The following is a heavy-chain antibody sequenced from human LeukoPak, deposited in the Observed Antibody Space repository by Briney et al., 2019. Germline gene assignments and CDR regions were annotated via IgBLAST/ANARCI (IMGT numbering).Heavy chain of an antibody. CDR1: GFRFSTYD. CDR3: ARAARFLESTGAHAFDL. V-gene: IGHV3-13*01. D-gene: IGHD2-8*02. J-gene: IGHJ3*01. Sequence: GGSLRLSCAASGFRFSTYDMHWVRQGTGKGLEWVSGIGVRGDTYYPGSVKGRFTISRENAENSLYLQMNTLRVGDTAVYYCARAARFLESTGAHAFDLWGQGTMVTVSS. CDR2: IGVRGDT.